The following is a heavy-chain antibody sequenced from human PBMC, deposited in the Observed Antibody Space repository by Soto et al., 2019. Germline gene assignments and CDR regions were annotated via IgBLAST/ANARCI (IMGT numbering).Heavy chain of an antibody. J-gene: IGHJ6*02. CDR3: ARELRFGEDYYGMDV. Sequence: PSETLSLTCAVYGVSFSDYYWSWIRQPPGKGLEWIGEINHSGSTNYNPSLKGRVTISVDTSKNQFSLKLTSVTAADTAMYYCARELRFGEDYYGMDVWGQGTTVTVSS. D-gene: IGHD3-10*01. V-gene: IGHV4-34*01. CDR2: INHSGST. CDR1: GVSFSDYY.